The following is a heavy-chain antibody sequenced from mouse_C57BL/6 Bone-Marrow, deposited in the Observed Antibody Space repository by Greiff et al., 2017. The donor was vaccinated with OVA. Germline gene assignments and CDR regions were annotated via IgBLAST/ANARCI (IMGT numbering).Heavy chain of an antibody. D-gene: IGHD2-3*01. CDR1: GYTFTSYW. V-gene: IGHV1-69*01. Sequence: QVQLKQPGAELVMPGASVKLSCKASGYTFTSYWMHWVKQRPGQGLEWIGEIDPSDSYTNYNQKFKGKSTLTVDKSSSTAYMQLSSLTSEDSAVYYCARDPPLYDGYYDWYFDVWGTGTTVTVFS. CDR2: IDPSDSYT. J-gene: IGHJ1*03. CDR3: ARDPPLYDGYYDWYFDV.